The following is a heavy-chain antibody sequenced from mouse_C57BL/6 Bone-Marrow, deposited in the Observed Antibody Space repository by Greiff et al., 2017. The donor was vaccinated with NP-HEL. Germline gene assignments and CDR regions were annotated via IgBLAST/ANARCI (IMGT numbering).Heavy chain of an antibody. CDR3: ARHIRYYDYDP. Sequence: EVQVVESGGDLVKPGGSLKLSCAASGFTFSSYGMSWVRQTPDKRLEWVATISSGGSYTYYPDSVKGRFTISRDNAKNTLYLQMSSLKSEDTAMYYCARHIRYYDYDPWGQGTTLTVSS. D-gene: IGHD2-4*01. CDR2: ISSGGSYT. J-gene: IGHJ2*01. CDR1: GFTFSSYG. V-gene: IGHV5-6*01.